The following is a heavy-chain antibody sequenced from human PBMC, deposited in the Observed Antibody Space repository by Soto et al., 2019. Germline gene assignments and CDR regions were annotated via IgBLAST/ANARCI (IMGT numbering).Heavy chain of an antibody. J-gene: IGHJ2*01. CDR3: ARAKILPGFYVASFDD. Sequence: QVQLQQWGAGLLKPSETLSLTCAVSGGSFRGFYWTWLRQTPGKGLEWIGDINHSGSTNYNPSLQRRFTVSFDASQSQLSLEFSRVSLGLTSVTAAHSALWHCARAKILPGFYVASFDDWGRGAQVTVCS. CDR2: INHSGST. V-gene: IGHV4-34*01. CDR1: GGSFRGFY. D-gene: IGHD3-9*01.